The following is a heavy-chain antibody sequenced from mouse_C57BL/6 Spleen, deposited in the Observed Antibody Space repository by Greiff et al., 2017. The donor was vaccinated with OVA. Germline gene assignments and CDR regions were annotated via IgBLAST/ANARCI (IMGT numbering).Heavy chain of an antibody. Sequence: EVKLVESGPGLVKPSQSLSLTCSVTGYSITSGYYWNWIRQFPGNKLEWMGYISYDGSNNYNPSLKNRISITRDTSKNQFFLKLNSVTTEDTATYYCARDYGHGTTFDYWGKGTTLTVSS. V-gene: IGHV3-6*01. J-gene: IGHJ2*01. CDR1: GYSITSGYY. CDR2: ISYDGSN. CDR3: ARDYGHGTTFDY. D-gene: IGHD1-2*01.